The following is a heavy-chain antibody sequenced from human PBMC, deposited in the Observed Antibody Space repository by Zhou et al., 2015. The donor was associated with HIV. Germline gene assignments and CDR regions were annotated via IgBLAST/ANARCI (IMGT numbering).Heavy chain of an antibody. D-gene: IGHD3-22*01. Sequence: QVQLVQSGTEVKKPGSLVRVSCKASGGTFSGSEISWVRQAPGQGLEWMGWIYNGNTNYAQKFQGRVTMTTDTSTSTGYMELRSLRSDDTATYFCARDDSSGYHSFDYWGQGTLVTVS. CDR1: GGTFSGSE. CDR2: IYNGNT. V-gene: IGHV1-18*01. CDR3: ARDDSSGYHSFDY. J-gene: IGHJ4*02.